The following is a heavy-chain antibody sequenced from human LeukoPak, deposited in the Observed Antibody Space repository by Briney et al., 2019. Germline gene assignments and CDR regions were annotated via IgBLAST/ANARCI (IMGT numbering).Heavy chain of an antibody. Sequence: GGSLRLSCAASGFTFSSYAMHWVRQAPGKGLEWVAVISYDGSNKYYADSVKGRFTIPRDNSKNTLYLQVNSLRAEDTAVYYCAKGMYSSGWYGFDYWGQGTLVTVSS. CDR3: AKGMYSSGWYGFDY. J-gene: IGHJ4*02. D-gene: IGHD6-19*01. CDR2: ISYDGSNK. V-gene: IGHV3-30-3*01. CDR1: GFTFSSYA.